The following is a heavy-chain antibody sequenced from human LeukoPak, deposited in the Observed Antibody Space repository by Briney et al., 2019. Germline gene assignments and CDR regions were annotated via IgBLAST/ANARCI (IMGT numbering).Heavy chain of an antibody. V-gene: IGHV3-9*01. D-gene: IGHD3-16*01. CDR1: GFTFDDYA. Sequence: GGSLRLSCAASGFTFDDYAMHWVRQAPGKGLEWVSGISWNSGSIGYADSVKGRFTISRDNAKNSLYLQMNSLRAEDTALYYCANGAKGWGQGTLVTVSS. CDR3: ANGAKG. J-gene: IGHJ4*02. CDR2: ISWNSGSI.